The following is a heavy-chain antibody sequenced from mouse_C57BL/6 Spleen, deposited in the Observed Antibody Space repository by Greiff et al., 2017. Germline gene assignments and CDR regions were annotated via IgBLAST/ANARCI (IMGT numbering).Heavy chain of an antibody. J-gene: IGHJ3*01. CDR2: IYPGSGST. CDR1: GYTFTSYW. CDR3: ARSTRTTWFAY. D-gene: IGHD2-14*01. Sequence: QVQLQQPGAELVKPGASVKMSCKASGYTFTSYWLTWVKQRPGQGLEWIGDIYPGSGSTNYNEKFKSKATLTVDTSSSTAYMQLSILTSEDSAVYYCARSTRTTWFAYWGQGTLVTVSA. V-gene: IGHV1-55*01.